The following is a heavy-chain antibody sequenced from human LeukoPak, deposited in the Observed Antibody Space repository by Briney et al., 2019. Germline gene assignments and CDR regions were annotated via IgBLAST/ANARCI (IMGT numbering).Heavy chain of an antibody. CDR1: GFSFSSFA. D-gene: IGHD2/OR15-2a*01. Sequence: KPGGSLRLSCTPSGFSFSSFAMTWVRRAPGKGLEWLASMSSGGTYIYYADSGRGRFTISRDNTENSLYLAVNNLRVEDTAIYYCARDRPTGSSLLFVVQWGQGTPVIVSS. V-gene: IGHV3-21*01. J-gene: IGHJ4*02. CDR2: MSSGGTYI. CDR3: ARDRPTGSSLLFVVQ.